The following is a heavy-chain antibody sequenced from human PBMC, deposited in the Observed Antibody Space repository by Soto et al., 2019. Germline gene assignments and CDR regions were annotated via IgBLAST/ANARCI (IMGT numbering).Heavy chain of an antibody. D-gene: IGHD3-9*01. CDR1: GFTFSSYA. J-gene: IGHJ4*02. V-gene: IGHV3-23*01. CDR2: ISGSGGST. Sequence: EVQLLESGGGLVQPGGSLRLSCAASGFTFSSYAMSWVRQAPGKGLEWVSAISGSGGSTYYADSVKGRFTISRDNSKNTLYLQMNSLRADDTAVYYCTKTVSDILTGYYAWGQGTLVTVSS. CDR3: TKTVSDILTGYYA.